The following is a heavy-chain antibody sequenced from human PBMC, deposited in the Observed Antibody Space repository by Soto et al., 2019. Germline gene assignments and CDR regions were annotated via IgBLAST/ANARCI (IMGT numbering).Heavy chain of an antibody. V-gene: IGHV1-2*02. J-gene: IGHJ3*02. D-gene: IGHD3-10*01. CDR3: AREYGSGSYYTDAFDI. CDR2: INPNSGGT. CDR1: GYTFTGYY. Sequence: ASVKVSCKASGYTFTGYYMHWLRQAPGQGLEWMGWINPNSGGTNYAQKFQGRVTMTRDTSISTAYMELSRLRSDDTAVYYCAREYGSGSYYTDAFDIWGQGTMVNVS.